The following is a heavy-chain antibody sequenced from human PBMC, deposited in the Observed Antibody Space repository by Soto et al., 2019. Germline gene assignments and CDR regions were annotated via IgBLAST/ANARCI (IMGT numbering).Heavy chain of an antibody. CDR2: IYYSGST. CDR1: GGSISSCGYY. J-gene: IGHJ6*02. V-gene: IGHV4-31*03. Sequence: SETLSLTCTVSGGSISSCGYYWSWIRQHPGKGLEWIGYIYYSGSTYYNPSLKSRVTISVDTSKNQFSLKLSSVTAADTAVYYCARDRIEEMITLHNYYYGMDVWGQGTTVTVSS. D-gene: IGHD3-22*01. CDR3: ARDRIEEMITLHNYYYGMDV.